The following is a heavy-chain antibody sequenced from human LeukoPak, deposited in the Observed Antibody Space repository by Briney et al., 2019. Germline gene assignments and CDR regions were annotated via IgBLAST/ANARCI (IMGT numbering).Heavy chain of an antibody. D-gene: IGHD3-9*01. CDR2: INSDGRST. CDR3: ARGADSGYSSDN. V-gene: IGHV3-74*01. J-gene: IGHJ4*02. Sequence: GRSLRLSCAASGFTFSNYWMDWVRQAPGKGLGWVSRINSDGRSTNYADSVKGRFTISRDNAKNTLYLQMNRLRAEDTAVYYCARGADSGYSSDNWGQGTLVSVSS. CDR1: GFTFSNYW.